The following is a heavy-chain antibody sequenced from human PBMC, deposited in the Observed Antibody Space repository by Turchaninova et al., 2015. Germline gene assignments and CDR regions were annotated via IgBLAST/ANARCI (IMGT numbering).Heavy chain of an antibody. CDR3: ARGRSDYDFWTGTALHY. CDR1: GLTYSHYE. J-gene: IGHJ4*02. Sequence: ELQLVESGGGLVRPGGSLRLSGAASGLTYSHYEMNWVRQAPGKGLEWVSYISSSGGSIHYADSVKGRFTISRDNAKNSLYLQMNSLRAEDTAVYYCARGRSDYDFWTGTALHYWGQGTLVTVSS. V-gene: IGHV3-48*03. CDR2: ISSSGGSI. D-gene: IGHD3-3*01.